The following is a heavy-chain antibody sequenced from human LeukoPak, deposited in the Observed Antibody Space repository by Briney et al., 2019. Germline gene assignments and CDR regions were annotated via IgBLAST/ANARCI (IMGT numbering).Heavy chain of an antibody. Sequence: GGSLRLSCAASGFTFSSYAMSWVRPAPGKGLEWVSAISGSGGSTYYADSVKGRFTISRDNSKNTLYLQMNSLRAEDTAVYYCWRGVYYDSSGYIDYWGQGTLVTVSS. CDR3: WRGVYYDSSGYIDY. CDR2: ISGSGGST. J-gene: IGHJ4*02. D-gene: IGHD3-22*01. V-gene: IGHV3-23*01. CDR1: GFTFSSYA.